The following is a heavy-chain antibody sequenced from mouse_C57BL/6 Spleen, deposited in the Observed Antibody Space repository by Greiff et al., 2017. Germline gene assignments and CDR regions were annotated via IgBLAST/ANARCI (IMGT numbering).Heavy chain of an antibody. Sequence: QVQLQQPGAELVKPGASVKVSCKASGYTFTSYWMHWVKQRPGQGLEWIGRLHPSDSDTNYNQKFKGKATLTVDKSSSTAYMQLSSLTSEDAAVYYCAIGPLLLPRFAYWGQGTLVTVSA. CDR2: LHPSDSDT. V-gene: IGHV1-74*01. CDR1: GYTFTSYW. CDR3: AIGPLLLPRFAY. D-gene: IGHD1-1*01. J-gene: IGHJ3*01.